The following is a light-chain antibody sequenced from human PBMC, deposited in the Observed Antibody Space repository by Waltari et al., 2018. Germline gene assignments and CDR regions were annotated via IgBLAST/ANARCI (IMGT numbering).Light chain of an antibody. CDR1: QSISKW. J-gene: IGKJ4*01. Sequence: DIQMTQSPSTLSASVEDRVIFSCRASQSISKWLAWYQQKPGKAPKLLFYKASTLESGVPSRFSGSGSGTEFTLTISSLQPEDFATYYCQQYNSNPLRTFGEGTKVEIK. CDR2: KAS. V-gene: IGKV1-5*03. CDR3: QQYNSNPLRT.